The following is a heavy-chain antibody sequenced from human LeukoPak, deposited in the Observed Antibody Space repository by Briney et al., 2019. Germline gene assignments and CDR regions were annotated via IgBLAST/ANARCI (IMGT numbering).Heavy chain of an antibody. D-gene: IGHD2-2*01. J-gene: IGHJ5*02. CDR2: INPNSGGT. Sequence: ASVKVSCKASGYTFTGYYMHWVRQAPGQGLEWMGWINPNSGGTNYAQKFQGRVTMTRDTSISTAYMELSRLRSDGTAVYYCARAKVGYASRHEWFDPWGQGTLVTVSS. CDR3: ARAKVGYASRHEWFDP. V-gene: IGHV1-2*02. CDR1: GYTFTGYY.